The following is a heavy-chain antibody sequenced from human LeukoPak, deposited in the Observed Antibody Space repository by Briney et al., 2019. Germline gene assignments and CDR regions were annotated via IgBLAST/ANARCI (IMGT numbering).Heavy chain of an antibody. Sequence: SETLSLTCTVSDGSISTYYWSWIRQPAGKGLEWIGRIYTSGSTNYNPSLKNRVTMPVDTSKNQFSLKLRSVTAADTAVYYCARDVITDWFDPWGQGTLVTVSS. V-gene: IGHV4-4*07. CDR2: IYTSGST. CDR3: ARDVITDWFDP. J-gene: IGHJ5*02. CDR1: DGSISTYY. D-gene: IGHD3-16*01.